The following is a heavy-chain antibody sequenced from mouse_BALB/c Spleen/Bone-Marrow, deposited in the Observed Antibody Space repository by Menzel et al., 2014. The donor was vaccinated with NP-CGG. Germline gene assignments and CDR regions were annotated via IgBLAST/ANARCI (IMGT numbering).Heavy chain of an antibody. CDR3: ARGDYRFDEGYFDC. V-gene: IGHV1-20*02. Sequence: EVQLQESGPELVKPGASVKISRKASGYSFTGYFMNWVMQSHGKSLEWIGRINPYNGDTFYNQKFKGKAILTVDKSSSTAHMELRSLASEDSAVYYCARGDYRFDEGYFDCWGQGTSLTVSS. CDR1: GYSFTGYF. D-gene: IGHD2-14*01. CDR2: INPYNGDT. J-gene: IGHJ2*02.